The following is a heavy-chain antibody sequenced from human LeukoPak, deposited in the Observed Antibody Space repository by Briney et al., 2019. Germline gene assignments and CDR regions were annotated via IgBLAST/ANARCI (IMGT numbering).Heavy chain of an antibody. J-gene: IGHJ4*02. V-gene: IGHV1-18*01. CDR3: ARVGVSSWYPYYFDY. CDR2: ISAYNGNT. D-gene: IGHD6-13*01. CDR1: GYTFTSYG. Sequence: ASVKVSCKASGYTFTSYGISWVRQAPGQGLEWMRWISAYNGNTNYAQKLQGRVTMTTDTSTSTAYMELRSLRSDDTAVYYCARVGVSSWYPYYFDYWGQGTLVTVSS.